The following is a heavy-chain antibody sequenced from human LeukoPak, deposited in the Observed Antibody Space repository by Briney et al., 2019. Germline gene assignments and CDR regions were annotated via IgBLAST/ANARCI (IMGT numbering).Heavy chain of an antibody. CDR3: ARDLRLRGGYYYYYMDV. V-gene: IGHV1-69*13. D-gene: IGHD5-12*01. Sequence: ASVKVSCKASGGTFSSYAISWVRQALGQGLEWMGGIIPIFGTANYAQKFQGRVTITADESTSTAYMELSSLRSEDTAVYYCARDLRLRGGYYYYYMDVWGKGTTVTVSS. CDR2: IIPIFGTA. J-gene: IGHJ6*03. CDR1: GGTFSSYA.